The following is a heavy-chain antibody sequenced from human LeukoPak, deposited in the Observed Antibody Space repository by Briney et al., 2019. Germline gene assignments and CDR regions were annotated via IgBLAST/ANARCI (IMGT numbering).Heavy chain of an antibody. CDR1: GGSISSYY. Sequence: SETLSLTCTVSGGSISSYYWSWIRQPPGKGLEWIGYIYYSGSTNYNPSLKSRVTISVDTSKNQFSLKLSSVTAADTAVYYCARGYGDYLYSYYFDYWGQGTLVTVSS. J-gene: IGHJ4*02. V-gene: IGHV4-59*01. CDR3: ARGYGDYLYSYYFDY. CDR2: IYYSGST. D-gene: IGHD4-17*01.